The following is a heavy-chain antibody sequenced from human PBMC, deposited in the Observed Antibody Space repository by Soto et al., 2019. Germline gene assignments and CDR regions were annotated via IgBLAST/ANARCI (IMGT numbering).Heavy chain of an antibody. CDR3: ARGYCGSNSCLNWFGP. J-gene: IGHJ5*02. Sequence: QVQLVQSGAEVKKPGSSVKVSCKTSGGIFTNYVITWVRQAPGQGLEWMGGIFPIFGTPNYAQKFQGRVTITADESTSTAYMELSSLRSDDTAVYYCARGYCGSNSCLNWFGPWGQGTLVTVSS. D-gene: IGHD2-2*01. V-gene: IGHV1-69*01. CDR1: GGIFTNYV. CDR2: IFPIFGTP.